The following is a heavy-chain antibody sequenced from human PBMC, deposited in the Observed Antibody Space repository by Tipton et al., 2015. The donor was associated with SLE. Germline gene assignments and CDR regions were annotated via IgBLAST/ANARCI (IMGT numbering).Heavy chain of an antibody. V-gene: IGHV4-59*01. CDR2: IYYSGST. CDR1: GGSINTYY. CDR3: ARDDPDGDGGGIPGDY. D-gene: IGHD4-17*01. Sequence: TLSLTCTVSGGSINTYYWSWIRQPPGKGLEWIGYIYYSGSTNYNPSLKSRVTISLDTSRKQFSLSLNSVTAADTAVYFCARDDPDGDGGGIPGDYWGQGTLVTVS. J-gene: IGHJ4*02.